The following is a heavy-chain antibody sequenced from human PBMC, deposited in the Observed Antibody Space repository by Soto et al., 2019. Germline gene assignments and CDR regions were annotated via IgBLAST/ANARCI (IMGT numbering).Heavy chain of an antibody. Sequence: VQLVQSGAEVKKPGASVKVSCKDSGYTFPSYDINWVRHATGQGLAWMGWMNPNSGNTGYAQKFQGRVTMTRNTSISTAYMELSSLRSEDTAVYYCATAGATRGYYFDYWGQGTLVTVSS. V-gene: IGHV1-8*01. CDR2: MNPNSGNT. CDR3: ATAGATRGYYFDY. J-gene: IGHJ4*02. D-gene: IGHD1-26*01. CDR1: GYTFPSYD.